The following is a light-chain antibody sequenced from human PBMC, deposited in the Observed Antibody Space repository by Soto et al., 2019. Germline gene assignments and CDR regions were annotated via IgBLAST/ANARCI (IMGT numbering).Light chain of an antibody. J-gene: IGKJ4*01. CDR1: QDISNY. Sequence: DIQMTQSPSSLSASVGDRVTITCQASQDISNYLNWYQQKPGKAPKILIYDVSVLEAGVPSRFSGGGSGRHFTLTISSLQAEDAATYYCQQFDNLPLTFAGGTKVEIK. CDR2: DVS. CDR3: QQFDNLPLT. V-gene: IGKV1-33*01.